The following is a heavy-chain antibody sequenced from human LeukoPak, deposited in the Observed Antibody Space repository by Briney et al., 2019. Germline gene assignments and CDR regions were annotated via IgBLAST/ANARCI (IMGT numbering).Heavy chain of an antibody. CDR3: AREWGPTPYYYDSSGPISPAGY. D-gene: IGHD3-22*01. V-gene: IGHV3-30-3*01. Sequence: PGGSLRLSCAASGFTFSSYAMHWVRQAPGKGLEWVAVISYDGSNKYYADSVKGRSTISRDNSKNTLYLQMNSLRAEDTAVYYCAREWGPTPYYYDSSGPISPAGYWGQGTLVTVSS. CDR1: GFTFSSYA. J-gene: IGHJ4*02. CDR2: ISYDGSNK.